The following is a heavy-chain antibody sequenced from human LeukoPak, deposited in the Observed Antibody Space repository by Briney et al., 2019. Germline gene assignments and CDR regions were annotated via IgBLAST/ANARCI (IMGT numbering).Heavy chain of an antibody. V-gene: IGHV1-69*01. D-gene: IGHD3-3*01. CDR2: IIPIFGTA. Sequence: ASVKVSCKAPGGTFSSYAISWVRQAPGQGLEWMGGIIPIFGTANYAQKFQGRVTITADESTSTAYMELSSLRSEDTAVYYCARASITIFGDENWFDPWGQGTLVTVSS. J-gene: IGHJ5*02. CDR3: ARASITIFGDENWFDP. CDR1: GGTFSSYA.